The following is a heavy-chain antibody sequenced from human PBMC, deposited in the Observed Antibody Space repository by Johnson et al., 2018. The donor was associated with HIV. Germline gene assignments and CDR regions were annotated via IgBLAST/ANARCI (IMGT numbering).Heavy chain of an antibody. V-gene: IGHV3-30-3*01. D-gene: IGHD6-19*01. CDR2: ILYDGSNK. J-gene: IGHJ3*02. Sequence: QLVESGGGVAQPGRSLRLSCAASRFTFSFYAMHWVRQAPGKGLEWVALILYDGSNKYYADSVKGRFTISRDDSKNTLYLQMNSLIPEDTAVYYCARVRRSGWYDNDAFDIWGQGTMVTVSS. CDR3: ARVRRSGWYDNDAFDI. CDR1: RFTFSFYA.